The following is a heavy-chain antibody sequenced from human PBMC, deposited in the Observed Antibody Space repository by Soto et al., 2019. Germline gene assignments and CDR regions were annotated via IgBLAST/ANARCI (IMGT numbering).Heavy chain of an antibody. J-gene: IGHJ6*02. CDR2: IYYSGST. D-gene: IGHD3-3*01. CDR3: AREGFWSGYAYGMDV. CDR1: GGSVSSGSYY. V-gene: IGHV4-61*01. Sequence: SETLSLTCTVSGGSVSSGSYYWGWVRQPPGKGLEWIGYIYYSGSTNYNPSLKSRVTISVDTSKNQFSLKLSSVTAADTAVYYCAREGFWSGYAYGMDVWGQGTTVTVSS.